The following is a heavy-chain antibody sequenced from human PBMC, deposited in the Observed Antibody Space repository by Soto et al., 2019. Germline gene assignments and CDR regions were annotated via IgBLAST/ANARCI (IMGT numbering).Heavy chain of an antibody. D-gene: IGHD3-10*01. V-gene: IGHV4-4*07. J-gene: IGHJ4*02. CDR3: ARESSGFDF. CDR1: GGSITIYY. CDR2: IYSTGSI. Sequence: QVQLQESGPILVTSSDTLSLTCSFSGGSITIYYWSWIRLPAGEGMEWLWRIYSTGSINLNPSLTRRVSMSVDTSQNQFSLTLRSMTAADTAVYYCARESSGFDFWGQGTLVTVSS.